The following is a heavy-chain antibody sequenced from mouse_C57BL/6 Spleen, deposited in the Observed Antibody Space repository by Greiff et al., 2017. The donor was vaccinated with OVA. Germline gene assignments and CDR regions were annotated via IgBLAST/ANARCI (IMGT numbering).Heavy chain of an antibody. V-gene: IGHV1-81*01. J-gene: IGHJ2*01. CDR1: GYTFTSYG. CDR2: IYPRSGNT. CDR3: ARSGFITTVVAFDY. D-gene: IGHD1-1*01. Sequence: VKLMESGAELARPGASVKLSCKASGYTFTSYGISWVKQRTGQGLEWIGEIYPRSGNTYYNEKFKGKATLTADKSSSTAYMELRSLTSEDSAVYFCARSGFITTVVAFDYWGQGTTLTVSS.